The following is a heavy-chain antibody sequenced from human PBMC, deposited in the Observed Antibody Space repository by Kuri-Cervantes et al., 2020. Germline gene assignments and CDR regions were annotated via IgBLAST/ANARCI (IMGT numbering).Heavy chain of an antibody. D-gene: IGHD1-26*01. CDR1: GFSLSNARMG. J-gene: IGHJ4*02. CDR3: ARRTDSGSYDYFDY. CDR2: IFSNDEK. Sequence: SGPTLVKPTETLTLTCTVSGFSLSNARMGVSWIRQPPGKALEWLAHIFSNDEKSYSTSLKSRLTISKDTSKSQMVLTMTNMDPVDTATYYCARRTDSGSYDYFDYWGQGTLVTVSS. V-gene: IGHV2-26*01.